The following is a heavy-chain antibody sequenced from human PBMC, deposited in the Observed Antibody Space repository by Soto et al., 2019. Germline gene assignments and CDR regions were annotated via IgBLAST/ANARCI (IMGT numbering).Heavy chain of an antibody. CDR2: ISYDGSNK. J-gene: IGHJ4*02. CDR1: GFTFSSYA. V-gene: IGHV3-30-3*01. Sequence: GGSLRLSCAASGFTFSSYAMHWVRQAPGKGLEWVAVISYDGSNKYYADSVKGRFTISRDNSKNTLYLQMNSLRAEDTAVYYCARDVCTNGVCYFDYWGQGTLVTVS. D-gene: IGHD2-8*01. CDR3: ARDVCTNGVCYFDY.